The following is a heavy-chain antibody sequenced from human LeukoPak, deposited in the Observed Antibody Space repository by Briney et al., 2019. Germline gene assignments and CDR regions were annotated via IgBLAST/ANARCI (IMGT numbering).Heavy chain of an antibody. J-gene: IGHJ3*02. CDR3: ARRRYGLGSYSDAFDI. CDR2: IWYDGSDK. V-gene: IGHV3-33*01. D-gene: IGHD3-10*01. CDR1: GFTLSNYG. Sequence: GGSLRLSCAASGFTLSNYGMHWVRQAPGKGLEWVAVIWYDGSDKYYAGSVKGRFTISRENAKNSLSLQMNSLRAGDTAVYYCARRRYGLGSYSDAFDIWGQGTMVTVSS.